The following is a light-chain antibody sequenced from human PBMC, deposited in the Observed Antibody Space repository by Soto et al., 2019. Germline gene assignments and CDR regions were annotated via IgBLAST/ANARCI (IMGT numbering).Light chain of an antibody. CDR3: QHYNSYSEA. J-gene: IGKJ1*01. Sequence: IQMTQSPSPLSVSIGDRVTITCRASQTISSWLAWYQQKPGKAPKLLIYKASTLKSGVPSRFSGSGSGTEFTLTISSLQPDDFATYYCQHYNSYSEAVGQGTKVAI. CDR1: QTISSW. V-gene: IGKV1-5*03. CDR2: KAS.